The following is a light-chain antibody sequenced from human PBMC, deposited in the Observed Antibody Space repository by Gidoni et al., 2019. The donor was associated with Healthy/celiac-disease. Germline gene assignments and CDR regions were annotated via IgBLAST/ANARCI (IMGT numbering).Light chain of an antibody. CDR3: SSYAGSNNLV. Sequence: QSALTQPPSASGSPGQSVPISCTGTSSDVGGYDYVSWYQQHPGKATKLMIYEVIKRPSGVPDRFSGSKSGNTASLTVSGLQAEDEADYYCSSYAGSNNLVFGGGTKVTVL. CDR1: SSDVGGYDY. CDR2: EVI. V-gene: IGLV2-8*01. J-gene: IGLJ2*01.